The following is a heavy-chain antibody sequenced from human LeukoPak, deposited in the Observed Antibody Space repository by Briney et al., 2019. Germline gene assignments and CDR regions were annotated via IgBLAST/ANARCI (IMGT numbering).Heavy chain of an antibody. V-gene: IGHV4-59*01. CDR2: IYYSGST. CDR3: ARVRYDYVWGSYRPRFDAFDI. Sequence: SETLSLTCTVSGGSISSYYWSWIQQPPGKGLEWIGYIYYSGSTNYNPSLKSRVTISVDTSKNQFSLKLSSVTAADTAVYYCARVRYDYVWGSYRPRFDAFDIWGQGTMVTVSS. D-gene: IGHD3-16*02. J-gene: IGHJ3*02. CDR1: GGSISSYY.